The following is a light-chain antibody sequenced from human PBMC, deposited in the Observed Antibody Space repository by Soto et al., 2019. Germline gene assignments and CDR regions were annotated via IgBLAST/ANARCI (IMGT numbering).Light chain of an antibody. CDR2: KVS. J-gene: IGKJ2*01. CDR1: RSLVYSDGNTY. CDR3: MQGTHWPRT. V-gene: IGKV2-30*01. Sequence: DAVVTQSPLSLPVTVGQPASISCRSSRSLVYSDGNTYLAWLQQRPGQAPRRLIYKVSYRDSGVPDRFSGSGSGTDFTLKMSRVEAEDVGIYYCMQGTHWPRTFGQGTKLEIK.